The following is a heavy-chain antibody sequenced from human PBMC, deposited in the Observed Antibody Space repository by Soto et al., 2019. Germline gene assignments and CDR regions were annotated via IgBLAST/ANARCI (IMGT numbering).Heavy chain of an antibody. Sequence: ASETLSLTCAVSGGSISSGGYSWSWIRQPTGKGLEWIGYIYHSGSTYYNPSLKSRVTISVDRSKNQFSLKLSSVTAADTAVYYCARADSSSWYNWFDPWGQGTLVTVSS. CDR2: IYHSGST. CDR3: ARADSSSWYNWFDP. J-gene: IGHJ5*02. D-gene: IGHD6-13*01. CDR1: GGSISSGGYS. V-gene: IGHV4-30-2*01.